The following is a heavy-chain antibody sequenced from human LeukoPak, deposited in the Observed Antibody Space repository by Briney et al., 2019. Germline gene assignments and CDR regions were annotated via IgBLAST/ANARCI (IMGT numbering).Heavy chain of an antibody. J-gene: IGHJ5*02. V-gene: IGHV3-23*01. D-gene: IGHD6-13*01. CDR3: AKDALGSSSWYGNWFDP. CDR1: GFTFSSYG. CDR2: ISGSGGST. Sequence: GGSLRLSCAASGFTFSSYGMSWVRQAPGKGLEWVSAISGSGGSTYYADSVKGRFTISRDNSKNTLYLQMNSLRAEDTAVYYCAKDALGSSSWYGNWFDPWGQGTLVTVSS.